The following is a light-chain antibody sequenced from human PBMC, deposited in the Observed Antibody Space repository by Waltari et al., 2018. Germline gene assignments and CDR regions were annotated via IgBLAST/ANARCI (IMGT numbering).Light chain of an antibody. CDR2: AAS. V-gene: IGKV3-20*01. Sequence: EIVLTQSPGTLSLSPGETATLSCRVSQSVGRTLAWYQQKPGQAPRLLIYAASTRATGIPDRFSGSGSGTDFRLTISRVEPEDFAVYYCQHYVRLPVTFGQGTTVELK. CDR3: QHYVRLPVT. CDR1: QSVGRT. J-gene: IGKJ1*01.